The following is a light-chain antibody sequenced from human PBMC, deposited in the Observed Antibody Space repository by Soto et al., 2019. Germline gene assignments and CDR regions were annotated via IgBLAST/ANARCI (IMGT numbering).Light chain of an antibody. CDR1: SSDVGSYNF. J-gene: IGLJ3*02. CDR2: EVS. Sequence: QPVLTQPASVSGSPGQSITISCTGTSSDVGSYNFVSWYQQHPGKAPKITIFEVSKRPSGVSNRFSGSKSGNTASLTISGLHTEDEADYYCCSYAGRSTWVLGGGTKLTVL. V-gene: IGLV2-23*02. CDR3: CSYAGRSTWV.